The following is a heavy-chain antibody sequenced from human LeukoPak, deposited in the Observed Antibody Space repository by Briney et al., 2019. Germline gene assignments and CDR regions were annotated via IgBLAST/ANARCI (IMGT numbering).Heavy chain of an antibody. Sequence: SETLSLTCTVSGGSVSNSHYYWGWICQPPGKGLEWIGSIFYSGSTYYSPSLKSRVTISVDASMTQFSLKLSSVTAADTAVYYCASERWSRRSYFDYWGQGTLVTVSS. CDR1: GGSVSNSHYY. D-gene: IGHD5-24*01. J-gene: IGHJ4*02. V-gene: IGHV4-39*07. CDR2: IFYSGST. CDR3: ASERWSRRSYFDY.